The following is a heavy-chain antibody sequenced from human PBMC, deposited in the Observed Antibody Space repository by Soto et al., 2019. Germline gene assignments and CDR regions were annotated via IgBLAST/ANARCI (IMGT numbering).Heavy chain of an antibody. CDR2: VSHNGDT. V-gene: IGHV4-4*02. CDR1: GGSMNTPVW. CDR3: AKNYNFAMDV. D-gene: IGHD1-20*01. J-gene: IGHJ6*02. Sequence: QVHLESSGPGLVEPSGTLSLTCSFSGGSMNTPVWWSWVRQAPGKGLEWIGEVSHNGDTYYNISLKSRVSMSVDKSKNQVLLNLNSVTAADTAVYFCAKNYNFAMDVWGQGTTVSVSS.